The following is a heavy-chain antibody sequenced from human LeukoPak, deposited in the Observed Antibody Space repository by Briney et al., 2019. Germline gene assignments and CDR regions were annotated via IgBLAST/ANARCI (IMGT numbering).Heavy chain of an antibody. J-gene: IGHJ4*02. V-gene: IGHV3-48*04. CDR2: ISSSGSTI. Sequence: PGGSLRLSCAASGFTFSSYTMNWVRQAPGKGLEWVSYISSSGSTIYYADSVKGRFTISRDNAKNSLYLQMNSLRAEDTAVYYCARVEYQQYFDYWGQGTLVTVSS. D-gene: IGHD1-1*01. CDR3: ARVEYQQYFDY. CDR1: GFTFSSYT.